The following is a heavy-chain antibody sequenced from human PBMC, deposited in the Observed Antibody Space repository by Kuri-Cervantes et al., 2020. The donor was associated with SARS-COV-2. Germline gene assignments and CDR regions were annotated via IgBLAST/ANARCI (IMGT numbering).Heavy chain of an antibody. Sequence: GESLKISCAASGFTFSSYAMSWVRQAPGKGLEWVSVIYSGGSSTYYADSVKGRFTISRDNSKNTLYLQMNSLRAEDTAVYYCAKDRGALDYWGRGTLVTVSS. CDR2: IYSGGSST. D-gene: IGHD1-26*01. J-gene: IGHJ4*02. V-gene: IGHV3-23*03. CDR3: AKDRGALDY. CDR1: GFTFSSYA.